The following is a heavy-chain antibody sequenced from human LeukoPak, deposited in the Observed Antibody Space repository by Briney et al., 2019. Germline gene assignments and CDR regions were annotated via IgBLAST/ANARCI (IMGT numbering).Heavy chain of an antibody. V-gene: IGHV5-51*01. CDR3: ARLALDYYYYMDV. D-gene: IGHD3-3*02. CDR2: IYPGDSDT. Sequence: KPGESLKISCKGSGYSFTSYWIGWVLQMPGKGLEWMGIIYPGDSDTRYSPSFQGQVTISADKSISTAYLQWSSLKASDTAMYYCARLALDYYYYMDVWGKGTTVTVSS. J-gene: IGHJ6*03. CDR1: GYSFTSYW.